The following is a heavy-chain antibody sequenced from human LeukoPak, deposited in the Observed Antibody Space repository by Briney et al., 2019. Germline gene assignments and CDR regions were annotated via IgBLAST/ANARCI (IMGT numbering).Heavy chain of an antibody. D-gene: IGHD2-2*01. Sequence: GGSLRLSCAASGFTFRAYSMNWVRQAPGKGLEWVSTISSISHYIYYADSVKGRFTISRDNARNSLYLQMNSLRAEDTAVYYCARNLPAADYWGQGTLVTVSS. CDR1: GFTFRAYS. J-gene: IGHJ4*02. V-gene: IGHV3-21*01. CDR3: ARNLPAADY. CDR2: ISSISHYI.